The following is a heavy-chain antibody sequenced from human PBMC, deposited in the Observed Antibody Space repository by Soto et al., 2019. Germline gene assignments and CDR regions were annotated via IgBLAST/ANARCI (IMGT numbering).Heavy chain of an antibody. D-gene: IGHD6-19*01. V-gene: IGHV4-59*01. CDR1: GGSISSYY. Sequence: SETLSLTCTVAGGSISSYYWSWIRQPPGKGLEWIGYIYYSGSTNYNPSLKSRVTISVDTSKNQFSLKLSSVTAADTAVYYCARDGSGWGGRYYGMDVWGQGTTVTV. J-gene: IGHJ6*02. CDR2: IYYSGST. CDR3: ARDGSGWGGRYYGMDV.